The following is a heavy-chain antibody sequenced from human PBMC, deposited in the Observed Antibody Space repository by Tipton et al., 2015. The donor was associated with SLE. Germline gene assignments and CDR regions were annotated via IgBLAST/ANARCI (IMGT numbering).Heavy chain of an antibody. CDR2: IYYSGGT. CDR3: ARAVAGNSEYFDY. CDR1: GGSISSGGYY. V-gene: IGHV4-31*03. J-gene: IGHJ4*01. Sequence: TLSLTCTVSGGSISSGGYYWSWIRQHPGKGLEWIGYIYYSGGTYYNPSLKSRVTISIDTSKNQFSLKVNSVTAADTALYYCARAVAGNSEYFDYWGHGTLVTVSS. D-gene: IGHD6-19*01.